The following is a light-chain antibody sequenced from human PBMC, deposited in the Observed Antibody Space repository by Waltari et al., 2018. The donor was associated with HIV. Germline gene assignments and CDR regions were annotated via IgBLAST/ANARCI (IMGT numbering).Light chain of an antibody. J-gene: IGKJ3*01. CDR3: EQLHTNPVT. CDR2: DAI. Sequence: DIQLTQSPSFLSASAGDRVIITCRASQGIGSYLVRSQQKPGKAPKLLIRDAITLQSGVPSRFSGSAYGTEFTLTISSLQPEDFATYDCEQLHTNPVTFGPGTRVDIK. V-gene: IGKV1-9*01. CDR1: QGIGSY.